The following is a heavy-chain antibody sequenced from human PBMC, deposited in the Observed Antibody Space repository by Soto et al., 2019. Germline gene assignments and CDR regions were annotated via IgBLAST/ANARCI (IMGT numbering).Heavy chain of an antibody. CDR1: GGSISSGGYY. Sequence: QVQLQESGPGLVKPSQTLSLTCTVSGGSISSGGYYWSWIRPHPGKGLEWIGYIYYSGSTYYNPSLKSRVTISVDTSKNQFSLKLSSVTAADTAVYYCAGEWLRFRGGAFDIWGQGTMVTVSS. CDR2: IYYSGST. D-gene: IGHD5-12*01. J-gene: IGHJ3*02. CDR3: AGEWLRFRGGAFDI. V-gene: IGHV4-31*03.